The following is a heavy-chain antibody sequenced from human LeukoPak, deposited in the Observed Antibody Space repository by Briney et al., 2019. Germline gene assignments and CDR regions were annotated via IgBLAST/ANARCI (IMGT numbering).Heavy chain of an antibody. CDR2: INPNSGGT. CDR3: AREGVGDTNDAFDI. CDR1: GGTFSSYA. D-gene: IGHD1-26*01. V-gene: IGHV1-2*02. J-gene: IGHJ3*02. Sequence: ASVKVSCKASGGTFSSYAISWVRQAPGQGLEWMGWINPNSGGTNYAQKFQGRVTMTRDTSISTAYMELSRLRFDDTAVYYCAREGVGDTNDAFDIWGQGTMVTVSS.